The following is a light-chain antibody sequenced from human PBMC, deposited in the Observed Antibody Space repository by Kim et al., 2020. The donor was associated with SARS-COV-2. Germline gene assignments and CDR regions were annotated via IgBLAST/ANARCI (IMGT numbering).Light chain of an antibody. Sequence: SVSPGQTASITCAGDKLRNTYACWYQQKPGQSPVLVIYQDTKRPSGIPERFSGSNSGNTATLTISGTQAMDEADYYCQAWDSSTVVFGGGTQLTVL. CDR3: QAWDSSTVV. CDR1: KLRNTY. J-gene: IGLJ2*01. V-gene: IGLV3-1*01. CDR2: QDT.